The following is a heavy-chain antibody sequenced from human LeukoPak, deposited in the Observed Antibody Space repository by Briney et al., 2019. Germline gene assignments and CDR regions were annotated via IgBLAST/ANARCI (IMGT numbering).Heavy chain of an antibody. V-gene: IGHV3-48*01. Sequence: PGGFLRLSCAASGFTFSSYSMNWVRQAPGKGLEWVSYISSSSSTIYYADSVKGRFTISRDNAKNSLYLQMNSLRAEDTAVYYCARDTLAVAGTVDYWGQGTLVTVSS. D-gene: IGHD6-19*01. CDR1: GFTFSSYS. J-gene: IGHJ4*02. CDR2: ISSSSSTI. CDR3: ARDTLAVAGTVDY.